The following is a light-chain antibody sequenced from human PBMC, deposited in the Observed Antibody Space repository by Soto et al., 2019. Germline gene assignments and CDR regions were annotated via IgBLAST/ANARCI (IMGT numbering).Light chain of an antibody. Sequence: QSVLTQPLSASGTPGQRVTISCSGRSSNIGSNYVYWYQQLPGTAPKLLIYTDNQRPSGVPDRFSGSKSGTSASLAISGLRSEDEADYYCAAWDDSLSGVVFGGGTKLTVL. V-gene: IGLV1-47*02. J-gene: IGLJ2*01. CDR3: AAWDDSLSGVV. CDR2: TDN. CDR1: SSNIGSNY.